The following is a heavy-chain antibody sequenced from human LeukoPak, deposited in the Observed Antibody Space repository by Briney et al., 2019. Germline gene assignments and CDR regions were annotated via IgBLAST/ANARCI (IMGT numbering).Heavy chain of an antibody. CDR2: ISGSGANT. Sequence: GGSLRLSCAASGFTFSSYAMSWVRQAPGKGLEWVSSISGSGANTYYADSVKGRFTISRDNSKNTLYLQMNRLRAEDTAVYYCAKAPPIAVAGRLYYYYYMDVWGKGTTVTVSS. V-gene: IGHV3-23*01. J-gene: IGHJ6*03. CDR1: GFTFSSYA. CDR3: AKAPPIAVAGRLYYYYYMDV. D-gene: IGHD6-19*01.